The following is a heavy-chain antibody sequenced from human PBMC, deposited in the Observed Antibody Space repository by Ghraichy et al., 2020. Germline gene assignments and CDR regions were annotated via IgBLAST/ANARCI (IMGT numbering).Heavy chain of an antibody. Sequence: GGSLRLSCAASGFTFSRFAMSWVRQAPGKGLEWVSTFSGSDGVTYYVDSVKGRFTVSRDGSKNTVFLQMSSLRAEDTAIYYCAKGRATVTPAYWGQGTLVTVSS. D-gene: IGHD4-11*01. CDR3: AKGRATVTPAY. CDR2: FSGSDGVT. V-gene: IGHV3-23*01. J-gene: IGHJ4*02. CDR1: GFTFSRFA.